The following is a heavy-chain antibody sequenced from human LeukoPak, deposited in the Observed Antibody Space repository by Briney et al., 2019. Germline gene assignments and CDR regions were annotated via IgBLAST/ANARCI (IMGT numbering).Heavy chain of an antibody. CDR2: ISGSSGII. CDR3: ARDGYDFWSGYYDYYYGMDV. D-gene: IGHD3-3*01. V-gene: IGHV3-48*01. Sequence: GGSLRLSCAASGFTFNTYTMNWVRQAPGKGLEWVSYISGSSGIIDYADSVRGRFTISRDNAKNSLYLQMNSLRAEDTAVYYCARDGYDFWSGYYDYYYGMDVWGQGTTVTVSS. J-gene: IGHJ6*02. CDR1: GFTFNTYT.